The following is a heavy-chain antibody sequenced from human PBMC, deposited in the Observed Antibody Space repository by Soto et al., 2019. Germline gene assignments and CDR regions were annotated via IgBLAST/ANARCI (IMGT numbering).Heavy chain of an antibody. Sequence: SLRLSCAASGFTFSSYAMHWVRQAPGKGLEWVAVISYDGSNKYYADSVKGRFTISRDNSKNTLYLQMNSLRAEDTAVYYCARDYCTNGVCYRFGAFDIWGQGTMVTVSS. CDR3: ARDYCTNGVCYRFGAFDI. D-gene: IGHD2-8*01. CDR2: ISYDGSNK. V-gene: IGHV3-30-3*01. J-gene: IGHJ3*02. CDR1: GFTFSSYA.